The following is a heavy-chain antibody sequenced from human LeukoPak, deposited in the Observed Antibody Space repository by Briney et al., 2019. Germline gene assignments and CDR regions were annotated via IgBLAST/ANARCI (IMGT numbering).Heavy chain of an antibody. J-gene: IGHJ3*02. CDR2: INPSGGST. CDR3: ASLAYCGGDCYIDAFDI. V-gene: IGHV1-46*01. Sequence: ASVKVSCKAPGNTFTSYYMHWVRQAPGQGLEWMGIINPSGGSTNYAQKFQGRVTMTRDTSTSTVYMELSSLRSEDTAVYYCASLAYCGGDCYIDAFDIWGQGTMVTVSS. D-gene: IGHD2-21*02. CDR1: GNTFTSYY.